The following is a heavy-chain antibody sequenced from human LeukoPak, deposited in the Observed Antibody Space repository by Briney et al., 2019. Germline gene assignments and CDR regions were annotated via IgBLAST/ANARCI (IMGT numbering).Heavy chain of an antibody. Sequence: PGGSLRLSCAASGFTFSSYSMNWVRQAPGKGLEWVSYISSSSSTIYYADSVKGRFTISRDNAKNSLYLQMNSLRAEDTAVYYCARVVQDDILTGYCWFDPWGQGTLVTVSS. V-gene: IGHV3-48*04. J-gene: IGHJ5*02. CDR2: ISSSSSTI. CDR3: ARVVQDDILTGYCWFDP. D-gene: IGHD3-9*01. CDR1: GFTFSSYS.